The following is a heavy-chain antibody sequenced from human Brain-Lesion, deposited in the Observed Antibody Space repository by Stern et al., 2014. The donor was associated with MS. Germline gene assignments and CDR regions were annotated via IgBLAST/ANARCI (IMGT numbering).Heavy chain of an antibody. Sequence: VQLVESGAEVKKPGASVKVSCKVSGYTLPELSMHWVRQAPRTGLEWMGGFDPEDGETIYAQKFQGRVTMTEDTSTDTAYMELSSLRSEDTAVYYCATLSPGAGGNYYRHFDYWGQGTLVTVSS. CDR1: GYTLPELS. CDR2: FDPEDGET. CDR3: ATLSPGAGGNYYRHFDY. V-gene: IGHV1-24*01. J-gene: IGHJ4*02. D-gene: IGHD1-26*01.